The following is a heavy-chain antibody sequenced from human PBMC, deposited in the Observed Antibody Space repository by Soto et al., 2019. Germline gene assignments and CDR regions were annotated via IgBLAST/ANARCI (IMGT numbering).Heavy chain of an antibody. J-gene: IGHJ3*02. V-gene: IGHV1-3*01. Sequence: GASVKVSCKATGYTFSAYTMNWERQARGQSLEWMGWINAGSGTTKYSQNFQGRVSITRDTSASTVYMELTGLTSEDTAVYYCARDTETSGPRANDDLDIWGQGTMVTVSS. CDR1: GYTFSAYT. CDR2: INAGSGTT. CDR3: ARDTETSGPRANDDLDI. D-gene: IGHD3-3*01.